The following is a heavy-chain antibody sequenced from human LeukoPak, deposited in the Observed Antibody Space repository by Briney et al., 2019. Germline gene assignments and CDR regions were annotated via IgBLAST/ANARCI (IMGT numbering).Heavy chain of an antibody. Sequence: SETLSLTCTVSGGSISSSSYYWGWIRQPPGKGLEWIGSIYYSGSTYYNPSLKSRVTISVDTSKNQFSLKLSSVTAADTAVYYCARAPRKVYYYGASEGWFDPWGQGTLVTVSS. CDR1: GGSISSSSYY. CDR3: ARAPRKVYYYGASEGWFDP. J-gene: IGHJ5*02. D-gene: IGHD3-10*01. CDR2: IYYSGST. V-gene: IGHV4-39*01.